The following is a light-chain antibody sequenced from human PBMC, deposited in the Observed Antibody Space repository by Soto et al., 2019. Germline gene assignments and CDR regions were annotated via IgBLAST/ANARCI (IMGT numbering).Light chain of an antibody. J-gene: IGLJ2*01. Sequence: QSALTQPASVSGSPGQSITISCTGTSSDVGGYNYVSWYQQHPDKAPKLMIYEVSNRPSGVSNRFSGSKSGNTASLTIYGLQAEDEADYYCSSYTSSSTPYVVFGGGTKLTVL. V-gene: IGLV2-14*01. CDR2: EVS. CDR3: SSYTSSSTPYVV. CDR1: SSDVGGYNY.